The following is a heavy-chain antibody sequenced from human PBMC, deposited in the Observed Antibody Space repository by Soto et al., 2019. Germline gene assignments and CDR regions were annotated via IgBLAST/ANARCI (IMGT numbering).Heavy chain of an antibody. CDR2: ISSNGGST. V-gene: IGHV3-64*01. CDR1: GFTFSSYA. Sequence: EVQLVESGGGLVQPGGSLRLSCAASGFTFSSYAMHWVRQAPGKGLEYVSAISSNGGSTYYANSVKGRFTISRDNSKNTLYLQMGSLRAEDMAVYYCARAGGDSCNSTSCYRWYFDYWGQGALVTVSS. CDR3: ARAGGDSCNSTSCYRWYFDY. J-gene: IGHJ4*02. D-gene: IGHD2-2*01.